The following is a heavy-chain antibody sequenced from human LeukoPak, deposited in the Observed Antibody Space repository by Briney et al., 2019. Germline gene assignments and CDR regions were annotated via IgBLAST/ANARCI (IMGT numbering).Heavy chain of an antibody. Sequence: GASVKVSCKASGFPFSSSALQWVRQARGQRLEWIGWIVLGNGKTNYAQKIQERVIISRDKSTSTAYMELQNLRSDDTAVYYCARSDDYGDYGQRKAIDIWGQGTMVTVSS. CDR3: ARSDDYGDYGQRKAIDI. CDR1: GFPFSSSA. J-gene: IGHJ3*02. CDR2: IVLGNGKT. V-gene: IGHV1-58*01. D-gene: IGHD4-17*01.